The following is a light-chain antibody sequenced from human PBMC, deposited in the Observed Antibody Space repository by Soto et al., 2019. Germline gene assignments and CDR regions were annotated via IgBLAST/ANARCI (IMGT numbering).Light chain of an antibody. V-gene: IGLV3-21*02. J-gene: IGLJ2*01. CDR3: QVWDTSRDHPV. CDR2: DDS. CDR1: NIRGKS. Sequence: SYELTQPPSVSVAPGQTARITCGVNNIRGKSVHWYQQKPGQAPVLVVYDDSDRPSGIPERFSGSNSGNTATLTISRVEAGDEADYYCQVWDTSRDHPVFGGGTQLTVL.